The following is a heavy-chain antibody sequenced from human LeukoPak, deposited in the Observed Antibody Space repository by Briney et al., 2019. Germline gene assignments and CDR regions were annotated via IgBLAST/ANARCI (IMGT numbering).Heavy chain of an antibody. CDR3: AKEESRSFYDSSGYSFYYYGMDV. CDR1: GGTFSSTA. CDR2: IVPIFGTA. J-gene: IGHJ6*02. Sequence: GASVKVSCKASGGTFSSTAINWVRQAPGQGLEWMGGIVPIFGTANYAQKFQGRVTITADESTNTACMELSSLRSEDTAVYYCAKEESRSFYDSSGYSFYYYGMDVWGQGTTVTVSS. D-gene: IGHD3-22*01. V-gene: IGHV1-69*13.